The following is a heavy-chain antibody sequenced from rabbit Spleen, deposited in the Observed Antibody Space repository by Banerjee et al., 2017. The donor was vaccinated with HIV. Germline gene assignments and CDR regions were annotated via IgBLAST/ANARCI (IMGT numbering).Heavy chain of an antibody. Sequence: QSLEESGGDLVKPGASLTLTCTASGVSFSSNHYMCWVRQAPGKGLEWIACIDAGSSGFTYFASWAKGRFTCSKTSSTTVTLQMTSLTAADTATYFCARDLVAVIGWNFNLWGQGTLVTVS. CDR3: ARDLVAVIGWNFNL. J-gene: IGHJ4*01. CDR2: IDAGSSGFT. V-gene: IGHV1S40*01. CDR1: GVSFSSNHY. D-gene: IGHD1-1*01.